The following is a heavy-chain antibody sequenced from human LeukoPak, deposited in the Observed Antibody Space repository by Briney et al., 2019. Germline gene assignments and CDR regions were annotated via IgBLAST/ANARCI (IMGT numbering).Heavy chain of an antibody. D-gene: IGHD3-22*01. Sequence: SETLSLTCTVSGGSISSYYWSWIRQPPGKGLEWIGYIYYSGSTNYNPSLKSRVTISVDTSKNQFSLKLSSVTAADTAVYYCARTASSGYYGIDFWGQGTLVTVSS. CDR1: GGSISSYY. J-gene: IGHJ4*02. CDR3: ARTASSGYYGIDF. V-gene: IGHV4-59*08. CDR2: IYYSGST.